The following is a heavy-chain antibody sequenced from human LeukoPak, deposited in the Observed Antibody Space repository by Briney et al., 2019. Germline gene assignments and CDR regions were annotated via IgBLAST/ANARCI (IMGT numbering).Heavy chain of an antibody. CDR2: ISYDGSNK. Sequence: SGGSLRLSCAASGFTFSSYGMHWVRQAPGKGLEWVAVISYDGSNKYYADSVKGRFTISRDNSKNTLYLQMNSLRAEDTAVYYCAKDRVDEVGATNYFDYWGQGTLVTVSS. CDR1: GFTFSSYG. D-gene: IGHD1-26*01. J-gene: IGHJ4*02. CDR3: AKDRVDEVGATNYFDY. V-gene: IGHV3-30*18.